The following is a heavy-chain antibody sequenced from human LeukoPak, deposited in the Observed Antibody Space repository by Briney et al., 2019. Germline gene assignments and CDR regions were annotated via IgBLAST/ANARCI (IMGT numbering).Heavy chain of an antibody. J-gene: IGHJ4*02. CDR1: GGSISSSSYY. Sequence: SETLSLTCTVSGGSISSSSYYWGWVRQPPGKGLEWIASISYSGTTYYNPSLKSRVTISVDTSKNQFSLKLSSVSAADTVVYYCASPQYYTKGPVGYWGQGTLVTVSS. V-gene: IGHV4-39*01. CDR3: ASPQYYTKGPVGY. D-gene: IGHD2-8*01. CDR2: ISYSGTT.